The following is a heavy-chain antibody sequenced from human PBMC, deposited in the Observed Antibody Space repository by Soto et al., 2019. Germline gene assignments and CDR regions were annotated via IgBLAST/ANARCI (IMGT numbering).Heavy chain of an antibody. Sequence: ASVKVSCKASGYTFTSYGISWVRQAPGQGLEWMGWISAYNGNTNYAQKLQGRVTMTTDTSTSTAYMELRSLRSDDTAVYYCARAFWYDTYYYYYMDVWGKGTTVTVSS. V-gene: IGHV1-18*01. CDR1: GYTFTSYG. D-gene: IGHD6-13*01. CDR2: ISAYNGNT. J-gene: IGHJ6*03. CDR3: ARAFWYDTYYYYYMDV.